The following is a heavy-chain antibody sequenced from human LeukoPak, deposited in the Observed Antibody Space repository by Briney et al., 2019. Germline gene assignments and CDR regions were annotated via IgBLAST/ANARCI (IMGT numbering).Heavy chain of an antibody. V-gene: IGHV3-7*01. CDR3: ARGTYTSGWYPDAFDN. CDR2: IKQDGSEK. J-gene: IGHJ3*02. CDR1: GFNFGEFW. D-gene: IGHD6-19*01. Sequence: PGGSLRLSCAASGFNFGEFWMAWVRQTPGKGLEWVADIKQDGSEKYYVDSVKGRFTVSRDNAKNSLYLQVNSLRAEDTAVYHCARGTYTSGWYPDAFDNWGQGTMVTVSS.